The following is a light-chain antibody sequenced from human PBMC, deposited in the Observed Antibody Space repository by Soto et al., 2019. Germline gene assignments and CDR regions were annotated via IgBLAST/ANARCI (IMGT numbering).Light chain of an antibody. CDR3: QQRSNWPT. V-gene: IGKV3-11*01. J-gene: IGKJ1*01. CDR1: QSVSSY. Sequence: EIVLTQPPATLSVSPGERATLSCRASQSVSSYLAWYQQKPGQAPRLLIYDASNRATGIPARFSGSGSGTDFTLTISSLEPEDFAVYYCQQRSNWPTFGQGTKVEIK. CDR2: DAS.